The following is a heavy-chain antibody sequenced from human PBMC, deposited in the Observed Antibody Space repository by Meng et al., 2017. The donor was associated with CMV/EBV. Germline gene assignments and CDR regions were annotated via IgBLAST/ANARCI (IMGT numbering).Heavy chain of an antibody. V-gene: IGHV5-51*01. CDR3: ARLSGGYDEDYYFDY. CDR1: GYSFTSYW. CDR2: IYPGDSDT. Sequence: KVSCKGSGYSFTSYWIGWVRQMPGKGLEWMGIIYPGDSDTRYSPSFQGQVTISADKSISTAYLQWSSLKASDTAMYYCARLSGGYDEDYYFDYWGQGTLVTVSS. D-gene: IGHD5-12*01. J-gene: IGHJ4*02.